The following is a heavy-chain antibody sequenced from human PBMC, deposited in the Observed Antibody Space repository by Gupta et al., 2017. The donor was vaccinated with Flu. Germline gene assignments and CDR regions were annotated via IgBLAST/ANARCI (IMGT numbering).Heavy chain of an antibody. V-gene: IGHV1-2*02. CDR1: GYTFTGYY. CDR2: INCNSGDT. J-gene: IGHJ6*02. D-gene: IGHD3/OR15-3a*01. Sequence: QVHLLQSGAEVKKPGASVKVSCKTSGYTFTGYYMHWVRQAPGQGLEWMGWINCNSGDTKDAQKFQGRVTLTRDTSISTAYMEINRLRSDDTAVYYCARDGLEGEGMDVWGQGTTVTVSS. CDR3: ARDGLEGEGMDV.